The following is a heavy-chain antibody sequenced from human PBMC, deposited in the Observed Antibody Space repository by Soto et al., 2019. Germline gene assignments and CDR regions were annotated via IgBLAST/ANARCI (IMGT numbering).Heavy chain of an antibody. CDR2: ISGSGGST. V-gene: IGHV3-23*01. CDR3: AKEGAIVGANNWFDP. J-gene: IGHJ5*02. D-gene: IGHD1-26*01. CDR1: GFTFSSYV. Sequence: GGSLRLSCAASGFTFSSYVMSWVRQAPGKGLEWVSAISGSGGSTYYADSVKGRFTISRDNSKNTLYLQMNSLRAEDTAVYYCAKEGAIVGANNWFDPWGQGTLVTVSS.